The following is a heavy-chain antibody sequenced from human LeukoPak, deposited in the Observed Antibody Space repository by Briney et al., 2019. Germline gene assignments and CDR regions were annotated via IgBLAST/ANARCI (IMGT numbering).Heavy chain of an antibody. CDR1: GGSISSGSYY. CDR2: IYTSGST. D-gene: IGHD2/OR15-2a*01. J-gene: IGHJ4*02. CDR3: ARAPGVTTFTSFDY. Sequence: SETLSLTCTVSGGSISSGSYYWTWIRQPAGKGLEWIGRIYTSGSTNYNPSLKSRVTISVDTSKDQFSLKLSSVTAADTAVYYCARAPGVTTFTSFDYWGQGTLVTVSS. V-gene: IGHV4-61*02.